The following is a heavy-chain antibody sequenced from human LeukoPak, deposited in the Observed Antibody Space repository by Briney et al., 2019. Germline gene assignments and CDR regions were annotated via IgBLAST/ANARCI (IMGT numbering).Heavy chain of an antibody. D-gene: IGHD3-22*01. V-gene: IGHV3-30*18. CDR1: GFTFSSYG. CDR2: ISYDGSNK. CDR3: AKGDDSSGYYFDY. Sequence: AGGSLRLSCAASGFTFSSYGMHGVRQAPRKGLEGVAVISYDGSNKYYADLAKGRFTISRDNSKNTLYLQMNSLRAEDTAMYYCAKGDDSSGYYFDYWGQGTLVTVSS. J-gene: IGHJ4*02.